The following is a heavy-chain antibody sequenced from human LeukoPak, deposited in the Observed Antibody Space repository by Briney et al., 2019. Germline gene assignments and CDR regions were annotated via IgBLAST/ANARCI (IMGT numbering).Heavy chain of an antibody. CDR3: ARGGRITMPY. Sequence: TSETLSLTCAVYGGSFSSYYWTWIRQPPGKGLEWIGEINHSGSTNYNPSLKSRVTISVDTSKNQFSLKLSSVTAADTAVYYCARGGRITMPYWGQGTLVTVSS. CDR1: GGSFSSYY. V-gene: IGHV4-34*01. D-gene: IGHD3-10*01. CDR2: INHSGST. J-gene: IGHJ4*02.